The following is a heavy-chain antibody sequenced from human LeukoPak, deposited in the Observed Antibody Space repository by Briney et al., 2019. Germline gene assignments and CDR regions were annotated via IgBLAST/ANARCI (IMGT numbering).Heavy chain of an antibody. J-gene: IGHJ3*02. Sequence: GGSLRLSCVASGFSFSTSDMSWVRQAPGKGLEWLSYISTTGSGVIYADSVKGRFTMSRDNAKNSLFLQINSLRAEDTAVYYCARETRDSSGFGAFDIWGRGTMVTVSS. D-gene: IGHD3-22*01. V-gene: IGHV3-48*03. CDR3: ARETRDSSGFGAFDI. CDR1: GFSFSTSD. CDR2: ISTTGSGV.